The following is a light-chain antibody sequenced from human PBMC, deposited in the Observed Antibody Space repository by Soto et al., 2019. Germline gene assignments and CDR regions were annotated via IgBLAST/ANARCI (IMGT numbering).Light chain of an antibody. CDR3: SSYTTATTRV. CDR1: SSDVGAYNY. CDR2: DVS. J-gene: IGLJ3*02. V-gene: IGLV2-14*01. Sequence: QSALTQPASVSGSPGQSITISCTGTSSDVGAYNYVSWYQQHPGKAPKLMIFDVSNQPSGVSNRFSGSKSGNTASLTISGLQAEDEADYYCSSYTTATTRVFGGGTKLTVL.